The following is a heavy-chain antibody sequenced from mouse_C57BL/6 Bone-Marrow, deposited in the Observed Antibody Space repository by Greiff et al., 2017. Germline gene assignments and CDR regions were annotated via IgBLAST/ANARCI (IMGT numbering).Heavy chain of an antibody. Sequence: QVQLQQSGPELVKPGASVKLSCKASGYTFTSYDIHWVKQRPGQGLEWIGWIYPRDGSTKYNEKFKGKATLTVDTSSSTAYMELHSLTSEDSAVYLCAREGSIGTIDYWGRGTTLTVSS. D-gene: IGHD2-5*01. CDR1: GYTFTSYD. CDR2: IYPRDGST. J-gene: IGHJ2*01. CDR3: AREGSIGTIDY. V-gene: IGHV1-85*01.